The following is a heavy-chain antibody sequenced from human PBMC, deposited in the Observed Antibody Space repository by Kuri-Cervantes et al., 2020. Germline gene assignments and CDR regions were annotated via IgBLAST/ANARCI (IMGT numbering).Heavy chain of an antibody. CDR3: ARAGEAHTSGWNFDS. CDR1: GFTFSDYY. J-gene: IGHJ4*02. Sequence: GGSLRLSCAASGFTFSDYYMSWVRQAPGKGLEWVSVIYSDGNIYYADSVKGRFTISRDNSKNTLYLQMNSLRAEDTAVYYCARAGEAHTSGWNFDSWGQGTLVTVSS. V-gene: IGHV3-66*02. D-gene: IGHD6-19*01. CDR2: IYSDGNI.